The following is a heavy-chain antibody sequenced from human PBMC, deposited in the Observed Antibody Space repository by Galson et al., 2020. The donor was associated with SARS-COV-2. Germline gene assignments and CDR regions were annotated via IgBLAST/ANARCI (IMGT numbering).Heavy chain of an antibody. CDR2: ISWDGGST. CDR1: GFTFDDYT. D-gene: IGHD4-17*01. Sequence: GGSLRLSCAASGFTFDDYTMHWVRQAPGKGLEWVSLISWDGGSTYYADSVKGRFTISRDNSKNSLYLQMNSLRTEDTALYYCAKDLLRYGDYEGLADYWGQGTLVTVSS. CDR3: AKDLLRYGDYEGLADY. J-gene: IGHJ4*02. V-gene: IGHV3-43*01.